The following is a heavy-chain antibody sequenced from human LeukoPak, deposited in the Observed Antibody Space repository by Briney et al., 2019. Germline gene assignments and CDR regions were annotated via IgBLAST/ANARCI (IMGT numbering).Heavy chain of an antibody. D-gene: IGHD3-22*01. Sequence: GESLKISCKGSGYTFATYWIGWVRQMPGKGLEWMGIIYPGDSDTRYSPSFQGQVTISADKSISTAYLQWSSLKASATAMYYCARHRGPHSSAHVDYWGQGTLVTVSS. CDR1: GYTFATYW. CDR3: ARHRGPHSSAHVDY. V-gene: IGHV5-51*01. CDR2: IYPGDSDT. J-gene: IGHJ4*02.